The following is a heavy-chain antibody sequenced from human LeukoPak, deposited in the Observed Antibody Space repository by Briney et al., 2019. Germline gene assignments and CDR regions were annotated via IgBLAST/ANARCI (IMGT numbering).Heavy chain of an antibody. Sequence: PGGSLRLSCAASGFTFSSYAMSWVRQAPGKGLEWVAFIRYDGSNKYYADSVKGRFTISRDNSKNTLSLQMNSLRAEDTAVFYCAKDLADYYDSSGSIDYWGQGTLVTVSS. CDR3: AKDLADYYDSSGSIDY. CDR2: IRYDGSNK. CDR1: GFTFSSYA. J-gene: IGHJ4*02. V-gene: IGHV3-30*02. D-gene: IGHD3-22*01.